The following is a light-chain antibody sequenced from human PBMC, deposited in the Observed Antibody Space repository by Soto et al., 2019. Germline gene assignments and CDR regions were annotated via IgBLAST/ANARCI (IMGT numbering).Light chain of an antibody. Sequence: QSALTQPPSASGSPGQSVTISCTGTSSDVGAYNFVSWYQQHPGKAPKFIIYEVNKRPSGVPDRFSGSKSGNTASLTVSGLQAEDEADYYCSSFAGSDTWVFGGGTQLTVL. CDR3: SSFAGSDTWV. CDR1: SSDVGAYNF. CDR2: EVN. V-gene: IGLV2-8*01. J-gene: IGLJ3*02.